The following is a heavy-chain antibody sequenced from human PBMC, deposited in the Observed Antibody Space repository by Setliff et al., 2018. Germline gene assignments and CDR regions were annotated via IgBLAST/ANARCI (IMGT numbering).Heavy chain of an antibody. Sequence: PGGSLRLSCVASGFTFSRYAMSWVRQAPGKGLEWVSAISGSGDSTFYADSVKGRFTISRDNAKNTLHLQMNSLRAEDDAVYYCARANYYDSSGYYFDYWGQGTLVTVSS. CDR1: GFTFSRYA. CDR2: ISGSGDST. V-gene: IGHV3-23*01. CDR3: ARANYYDSSGYYFDY. J-gene: IGHJ4*02. D-gene: IGHD3-22*01.